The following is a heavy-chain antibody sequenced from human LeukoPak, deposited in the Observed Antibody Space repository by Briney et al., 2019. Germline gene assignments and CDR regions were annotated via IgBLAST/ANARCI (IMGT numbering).Heavy chain of an antibody. CDR2: IWHDGSHK. CDR3: AGEIFGSGSYPDF. Sequence: GGSLRLSCAASGFAFNTYAMHWVRRAPGQGLKWVALIWHDGSHKFYSNSVRGQFTISRDNSKNTVSLQMNNLRPEDTAVYYCAGEIFGSGSYPDFWGQGTLVTVSS. J-gene: IGHJ4*02. D-gene: IGHD3-10*01. CDR1: GFAFNTYA. V-gene: IGHV3-33*01.